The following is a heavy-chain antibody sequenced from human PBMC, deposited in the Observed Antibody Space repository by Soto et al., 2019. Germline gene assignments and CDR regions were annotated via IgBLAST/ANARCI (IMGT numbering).Heavy chain of an antibody. D-gene: IGHD3-10*01. V-gene: IGHV3-30*03. CDR2: ISYDGSDK. J-gene: IGHJ4*02. CDR1: GFPFTSYG. CDR3: VGGQYYFDY. Sequence: QVQLVESGGGVVQPGRSLRLSCAASGFPFTSYGMHWVREGPDKGLEWVAIISYDGSDKYYADSVKGRFTTSRDNSKNPLYLQMNSLRPEDTALYYCVGGQYYFDYRGQGTLVIVSS.